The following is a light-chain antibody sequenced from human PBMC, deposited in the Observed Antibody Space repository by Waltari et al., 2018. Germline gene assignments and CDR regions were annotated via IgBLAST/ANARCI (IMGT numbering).Light chain of an antibody. V-gene: IGKV1-NL1*01. CDR3: QHYDNFPRT. Sequence: DIQITQSPSSLSASIGDRVTITCRATQGISNDLAWYQQKPWKAPKLLVYEASRLQSSISSRFSVHGSGTDFTLTISSLQAEDFTTYYCQHYDNFPRTFGQGTKGEIK. CDR2: EAS. CDR1: QGISND. J-gene: IGKJ1*01.